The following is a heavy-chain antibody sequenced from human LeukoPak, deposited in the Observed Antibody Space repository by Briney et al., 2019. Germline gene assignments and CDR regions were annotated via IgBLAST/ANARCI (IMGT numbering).Heavy chain of an antibody. CDR3: ARAWGVRGVVPGY. CDR1: GYTFTSYD. V-gene: IGHV1-8*01. CDR2: MNPNSANT. D-gene: IGHD3-10*01. Sequence: GASVKVSCKASGYTFTSYDINWVRQATGQGLEWMGWMNPNSANTGYAQKFQGRVTMTRNTSISTAYMELSNLRSEDTAVYYCARAWGVRGVVPGYWGQGTLVTVSS. J-gene: IGHJ4*02.